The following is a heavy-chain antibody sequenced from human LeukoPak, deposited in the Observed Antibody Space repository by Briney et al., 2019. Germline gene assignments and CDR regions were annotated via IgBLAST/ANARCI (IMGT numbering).Heavy chain of an antibody. V-gene: IGHV3-23*01. CDR3: ARDQMYYYDSSGYPDY. CDR1: GFTFSSYA. J-gene: IGHJ4*02. CDR2: ISGSGGST. Sequence: LTGGSLRLSCAASGFTFSSYAMSWVRQAPGKGLEWVSAISGSGGSTYYADSVKGRFTISRDNSKNTLYLQMNSLRAEDTAVYYCARDQMYYYDSSGYPDYWGQGTLVTVSS. D-gene: IGHD3-22*01.